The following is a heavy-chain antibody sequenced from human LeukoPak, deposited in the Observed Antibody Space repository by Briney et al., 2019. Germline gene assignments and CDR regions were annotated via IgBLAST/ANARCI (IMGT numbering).Heavy chain of an antibody. Sequence: PGGSLRLSCVASGFTLNNYGINWVRQAPGKGLEWVSYISSSAILYADSVKGRFTISRDNAKNSVYLQMKSLRAEDTAVYYCAIIGCYRGVCHFDTWGQGTIVTVSS. J-gene: IGHJ3*02. CDR1: GFTLNNYG. D-gene: IGHD2-2*01. CDR3: AIIGCYRGVCHFDT. CDR2: ISSSAI. V-gene: IGHV3-48*01.